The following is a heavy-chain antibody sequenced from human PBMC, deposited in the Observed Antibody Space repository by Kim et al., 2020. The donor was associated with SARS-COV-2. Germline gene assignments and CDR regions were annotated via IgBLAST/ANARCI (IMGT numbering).Heavy chain of an antibody. V-gene: IGHV3-30*04. Sequence: GGSLRLSCAASGFTFSSYAMHWVRQAPGKGLEWVAVISYDGSNKYYADSVKGRFTISRDNSKNTLYLQMNSLRAEDTAVYYCARDGRIAAAFTAFDIWGQGTMVTVSS. CDR3: ARDGRIAAAFTAFDI. CDR2: ISYDGSNK. CDR1: GFTFSSYA. D-gene: IGHD6-13*01. J-gene: IGHJ3*02.